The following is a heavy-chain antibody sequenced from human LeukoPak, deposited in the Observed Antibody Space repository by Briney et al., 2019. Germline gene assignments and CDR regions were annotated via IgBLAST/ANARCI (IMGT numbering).Heavy chain of an antibody. CDR3: ASDDYGGYGNFDY. V-gene: IGHV3-48*01. J-gene: IGHJ4*02. Sequence: GGSLRLSCAASGFTFSSYSMNWVRQAPGKGLEWVSYISSSSSTIYYADSVKGRFTISRDNAKNSLYLQMNSLRAEDTAVYYCASDDYGGYGNFDYWGQGTLVTVSS. CDR1: GFTFSSYS. CDR2: ISSSSSTI. D-gene: IGHD4-17*01.